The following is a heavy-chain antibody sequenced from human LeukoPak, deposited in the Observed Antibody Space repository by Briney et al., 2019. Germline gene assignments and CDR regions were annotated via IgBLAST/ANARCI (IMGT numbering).Heavy chain of an antibody. J-gene: IGHJ4*02. CDR1: GGSISSYY. D-gene: IGHD3-22*01. V-gene: IGHV4-59*01. CDR2: IYYSGST. CDR3: ARASDSSGYYYEDY. Sequence: SETLSLTCTGSGGSISSYYWSWIRQPPGKGLEWIGYIYYSGSTNYNPSLKSRVTISVDTSKNQFSLKLSSVTAADTAVYYCARASDSSGYYYEDYWGQGTLVTVSS.